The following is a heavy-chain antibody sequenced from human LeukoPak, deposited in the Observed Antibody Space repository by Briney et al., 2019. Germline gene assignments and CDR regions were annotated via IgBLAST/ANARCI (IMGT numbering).Heavy chain of an antibody. CDR1: GGTFSSYA. J-gene: IGHJ4*02. D-gene: IGHD6-13*01. CDR2: IIPILGIA. CDR3: ARATETGYSSSWYWNY. V-gene: IGHV1-69*04. Sequence: SVKVSCKASGGTFSSYAISWVRQAPGQGLEWMGRIIPILGIANYAQKFQGRVTITADKSTSTAYMELSSLRSEDTAVYYCARATETGYSSSWYWNYWGQGTLVTVSS.